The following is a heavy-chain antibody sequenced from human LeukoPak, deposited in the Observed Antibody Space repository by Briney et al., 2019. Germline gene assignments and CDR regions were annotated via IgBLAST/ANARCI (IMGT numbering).Heavy chain of an antibody. D-gene: IGHD3-22*01. CDR3: ARVQSSGYYFDFDY. CDR1: GFTVSTNS. V-gene: IGHV3-69-1*02. J-gene: IGHJ4*02. Sequence: GGSLRLSCTASGFTVSTNSMSWVRQAPGKGLEWVSFIYSDNTHYSDSVKGRFTISRDNAKNSLYLQMNSLRAEDTAVYYCARVQSSGYYFDFDYWGQGTLVTVSS. CDR2: IYSDNT.